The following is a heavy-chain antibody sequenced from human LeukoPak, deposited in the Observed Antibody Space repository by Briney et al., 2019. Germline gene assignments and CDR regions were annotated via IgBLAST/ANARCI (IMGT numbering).Heavy chain of an antibody. J-gene: IGHJ4*02. CDR2: ITSSGGST. D-gene: IGHD3-22*01. V-gene: IGHV3-23*01. CDR3: AKEQRITMIVVVNYYFDY. Sequence: GGSLRLSCAASEFTFSSYAMSWVRQAPGKGLEWVSTITSSGGSTYYADSVKGRFTISRDNSKNTLYLQMNSLRAEDTAVYYCAKEQRITMIVVVNYYFDYWGQGTLVTVSS. CDR1: EFTFSSYA.